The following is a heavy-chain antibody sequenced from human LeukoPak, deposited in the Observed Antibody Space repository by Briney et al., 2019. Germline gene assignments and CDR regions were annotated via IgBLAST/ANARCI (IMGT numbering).Heavy chain of an antibody. J-gene: IGHJ3*02. Sequence: PSETLSLTCTVSDGSISNYFWGWIRQPPGKGLEWIAYVHYSEPTNYNPSLRSRVTISLDTSKNQFSLKLSSVTAADTAVYYCARDRRRDLLHAFDIWGQGTMITVSS. V-gene: IGHV4-59*01. CDR1: DGSISNYF. CDR3: ARDRRRDLLHAFDI. CDR2: VHYSEPT. D-gene: IGHD1-26*01.